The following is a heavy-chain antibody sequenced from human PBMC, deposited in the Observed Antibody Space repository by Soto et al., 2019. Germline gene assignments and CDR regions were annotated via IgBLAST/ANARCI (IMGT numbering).Heavy chain of an antibody. J-gene: IGHJ4*02. CDR2: IRSNTYGGTT. D-gene: IGHD6-19*01. V-gene: IGHV3-49*03. CDR3: GRVNGYRSGWTTDF. CDR1: EFTFDDYA. Sequence: GGSLRLSCTASEFTFDDYAVGWFRQAPGKGLEWVGFIRSNTYGGTTEYAASVKGRFTISKDDSTSIAYLQMNSLKTEDTAVYYCGRVNGYRSGWTTDFWGQGTLVTVSS.